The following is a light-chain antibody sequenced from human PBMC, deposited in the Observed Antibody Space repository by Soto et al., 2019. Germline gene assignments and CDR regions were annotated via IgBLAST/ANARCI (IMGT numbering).Light chain of an antibody. Sequence: QSALTQPASVSASPGQSIAISCTGTSSDVGGYNYVSWYQQHPGKAPKLMIYDVSNRPSGVSNRFSGSKSGNTASLTISGLQAEDVADYYCSSYTSSTTYVFGTGTKLTVL. CDR1: SSDVGGYNY. CDR3: SSYTSSTTYV. CDR2: DVS. V-gene: IGLV2-14*01. J-gene: IGLJ1*01.